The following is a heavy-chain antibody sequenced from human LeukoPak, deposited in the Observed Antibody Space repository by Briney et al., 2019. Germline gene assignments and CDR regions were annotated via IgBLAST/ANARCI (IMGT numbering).Heavy chain of an antibody. CDR1: GFNFSSYA. Sequence: GGSLRLSCAASGFNFSSYAMSWVRQAPGEGLEWVSAISGSAGSIQYPDSVKGRFTISRDNSKNTLYLQMDSLRADDTAVYYCAKGRAKATVTAGDHWGQGTLATVSS. V-gene: IGHV3-23*01. J-gene: IGHJ4*02. CDR3: AKGRAKATVTAGDH. CDR2: ISGSAGSI. D-gene: IGHD4-17*01.